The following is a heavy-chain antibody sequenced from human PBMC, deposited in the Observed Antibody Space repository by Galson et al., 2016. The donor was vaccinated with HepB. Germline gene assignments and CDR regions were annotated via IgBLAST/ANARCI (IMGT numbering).Heavy chain of an antibody. V-gene: IGHV3-23*01. Sequence: SLRLSCAASGFVFSSFGLSWVRQAPGKGLGWVASISTRRTTYYSDSVQGRFTISRDNSNNTLYLQMNGLRAEATAVYYCAKERLVRRIFDHWGQGTLLTVSS. CDR2: ISTRRTT. CDR1: GFVFSSFG. CDR3: AKERLVRRIFDH. D-gene: IGHD1-1*01. J-gene: IGHJ4*02.